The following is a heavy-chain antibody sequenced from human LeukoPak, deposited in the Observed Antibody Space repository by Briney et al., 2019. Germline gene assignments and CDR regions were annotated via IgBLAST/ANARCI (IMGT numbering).Heavy chain of an antibody. Sequence: GASVKVCCKASGYTFSNYFMHWVRQAPGQGLEWMGIINPSGGGTSYAQKFQGRVTLIRDTSTSTVYMELSSLRSEDTAIYYCARAMYSSSWAPFDYWGQGTLVTVSS. D-gene: IGHD6-13*01. CDR3: ARAMYSSSWAPFDY. CDR1: GYTFSNYF. V-gene: IGHV1-46*01. CDR2: INPSGGGT. J-gene: IGHJ4*02.